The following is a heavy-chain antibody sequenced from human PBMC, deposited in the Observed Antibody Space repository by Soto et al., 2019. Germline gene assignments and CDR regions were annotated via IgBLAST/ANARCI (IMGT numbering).Heavy chain of an antibody. V-gene: IGHV5-51*01. Sequence: GESLKISCKGSGYSFTSYWIGWVRQMPGKGLEWMGIIYPGDSDTRYSPSFQGQVTISADKSISTAYLQWSSLKASDTAMYYCANGVGYYDSSGYHNWFDPWGQGTLVTVSS. D-gene: IGHD3-22*01. J-gene: IGHJ5*02. CDR1: GYSFTSYW. CDR2: IYPGDSDT. CDR3: ANGVGYYDSSGYHNWFDP.